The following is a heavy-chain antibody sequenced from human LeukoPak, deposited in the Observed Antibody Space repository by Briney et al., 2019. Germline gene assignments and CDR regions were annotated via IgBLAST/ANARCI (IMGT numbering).Heavy chain of an antibody. D-gene: IGHD1-26*01. V-gene: IGHV3-23*01. Sequence: GGSLRLSCAATGFTFSSYAMSWVRQAPGKGLEWVSAISGSGGSTYYADSVKGRFTISRDNSKNTLYLQMNSLRAEDTAVYYCAKDQERSYSPYYFNYWGQGTLATVSS. CDR1: GFTFSSYA. J-gene: IGHJ4*02. CDR2: ISGSGGST. CDR3: AKDQERSYSPYYFNY.